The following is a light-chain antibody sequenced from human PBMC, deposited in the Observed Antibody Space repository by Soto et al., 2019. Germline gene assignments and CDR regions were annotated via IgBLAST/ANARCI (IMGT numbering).Light chain of an antibody. CDR1: QSVSSS. CDR3: QQYNNWPPLT. J-gene: IGKJ4*01. CDR2: GAS. V-gene: IGKV3-15*01. Sequence: EIVMTQSPATLFVSPGETATLSCRASQSVSSSLAWYQQTPGRAPRLLIYGASTRATGIPTRFSGSGSGTEFTLTISSQQSEDFAVYYCQQYNNWPPLTFGGGTKVDIK.